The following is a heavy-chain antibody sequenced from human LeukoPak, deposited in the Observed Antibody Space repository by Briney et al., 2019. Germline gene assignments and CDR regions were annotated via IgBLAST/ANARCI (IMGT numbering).Heavy chain of an antibody. J-gene: IGHJ3*02. CDR1: GGSISSSSYY. CDR3: ATNRVGTYDRPFDI. D-gene: IGHD1-26*01. CDR2: IYYSGST. V-gene: IGHV4-39*07. Sequence: KASETLSLTCTVSGGSISSSSYYWGGIRQPPGKGLEGIGSIYYSGSTYYNPSLKSRVTISVDTSKNQFSLKLSSVTAADTAVYFCATNRVGTYDRPFDIWGQGTMVTVSS.